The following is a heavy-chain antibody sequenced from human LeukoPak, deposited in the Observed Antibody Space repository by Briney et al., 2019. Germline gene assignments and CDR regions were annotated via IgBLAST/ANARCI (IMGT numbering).Heavy chain of an antibody. CDR2: IYYSGST. D-gene: IGHD1-26*01. Sequence: PSETLPLTCTVSGGSISSYYWSWIRQPPGKGLEWIGYIYYSGSTNYNPSLKSRVTISVDTSKNQFSLKLSSVTAADTAVYYCARTVVGATTEFDYWGQGTLVTVSS. V-gene: IGHV4-59*08. J-gene: IGHJ4*02. CDR1: GGSISSYY. CDR3: ARTVVGATTEFDY.